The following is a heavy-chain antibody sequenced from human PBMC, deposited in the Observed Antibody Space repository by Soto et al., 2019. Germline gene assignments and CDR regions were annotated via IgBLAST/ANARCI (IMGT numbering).Heavy chain of an antibody. CDR3: ARDRPNSGFDY. Sequence: QVQLVESGGGVVQPGRSLRLSCAASGFTFNSYGMHWVRQAPGKGLEWVAVIWYDGSNKYYGDSVKGRFTISRDNSKNTLYLQMNSLRAEDTALYYCARDRPNSGFDYWGQGTLVTVSS. J-gene: IGHJ4*02. CDR1: GFTFNSYG. D-gene: IGHD7-27*01. V-gene: IGHV3-33*01. CDR2: IWYDGSNK.